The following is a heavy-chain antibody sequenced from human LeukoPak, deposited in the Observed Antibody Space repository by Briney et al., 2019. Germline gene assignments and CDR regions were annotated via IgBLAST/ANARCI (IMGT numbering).Heavy chain of an antibody. D-gene: IGHD2/OR15-2a*01. Sequence: ASVKVSCKASGYSFTNYGMNWVRQAPGQGLEWMGWINTNTGNPTYAQGVTGRFVFSLDTSVSTAYLQISSLKTEDTAVYYCARERIVGDRGFYGMDVWGQGSTVTVSS. CDR3: ARERIVGDRGFYGMDV. J-gene: IGHJ6*02. V-gene: IGHV7-4-1*02. CDR1: GYSFTNYG. CDR2: INTNTGNP.